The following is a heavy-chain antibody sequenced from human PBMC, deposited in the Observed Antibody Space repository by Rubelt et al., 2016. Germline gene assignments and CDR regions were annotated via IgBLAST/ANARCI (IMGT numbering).Heavy chain of an antibody. V-gene: IGHV1-3*01. CDR1: GYNFKIYG. CDR3: ARDEDV. Sequence: QAQLVQSGAEVKKPGASVKVSCKASGYNFKIYGMHWVRQAPGQGLEWMGWINAGYGETKYSQKLEGRLTITTDTSATTSYRGFSSLTSEDQAGYLCARDEDVWGQGTTVTVSS. CDR2: INAGYGET. J-gene: IGHJ6*02.